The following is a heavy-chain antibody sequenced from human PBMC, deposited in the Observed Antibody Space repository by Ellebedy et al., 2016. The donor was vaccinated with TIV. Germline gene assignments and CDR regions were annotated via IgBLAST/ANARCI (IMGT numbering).Heavy chain of an antibody. CDR2: TFYRSKWYN. V-gene: IGHV6-1*01. CDR3: AREIALVRGVINPLDY. D-gene: IGHD3-10*01. CDR1: GDSVSSNSAA. Sequence: SQTLSLTXXIPGDSVSSNSAAWNWIRQSPLRGLEWLGRTFYRSKWYNDYAVSVQGRITINPDTSKNQFSLQLNSVTPEDTAVYYCAREIALVRGVINPLDYWGQGTLVTVSS. J-gene: IGHJ4*02.